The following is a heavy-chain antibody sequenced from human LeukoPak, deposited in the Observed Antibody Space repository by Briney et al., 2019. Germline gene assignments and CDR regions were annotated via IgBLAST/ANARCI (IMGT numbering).Heavy chain of an antibody. CDR2: MNPNTGNT. V-gene: IGHV1-8*01. Sequence: GASVKVSCKGYRYTFSSYDINWVRQAPGQGLEWMGWMNPNTGNTGYAPKFQGRVTMTRDTSISTAYMELRGLRSGDTAVYYCARLSQTPDYYGSGGYFYLGYWGQGTRVTVSS. D-gene: IGHD3-22*01. CDR3: ARLSQTPDYYGSGGYFYLGY. J-gene: IGHJ4*02. CDR1: RYTFSSYD.